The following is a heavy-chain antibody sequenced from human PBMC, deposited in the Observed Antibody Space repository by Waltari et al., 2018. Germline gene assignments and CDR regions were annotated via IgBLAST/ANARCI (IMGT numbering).Heavy chain of an antibody. V-gene: IGHV3-23*01. CDR2: ISGSGGRT. CDR3: AKGELRFLEWLLYYDY. D-gene: IGHD3-3*01. J-gene: IGHJ4*02. CDR1: GFTFSSYA. Sequence: EVQLLESGGGLVQPGGSLRLSCAASGFTFSSYAMSWVRQAPGKGLEWVSAISGSGGRTYYADSVKGRFTISRDNSKNTLYLQMNSRRAEDTAVYYCAKGELRFLEWLLYYDYWGQGTLVTVSS.